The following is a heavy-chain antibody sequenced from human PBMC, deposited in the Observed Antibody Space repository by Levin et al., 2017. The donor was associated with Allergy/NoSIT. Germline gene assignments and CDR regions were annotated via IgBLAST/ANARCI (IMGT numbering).Heavy chain of an antibody. CDR3: ARGRYGSGYDFEY. J-gene: IGHJ4*02. D-gene: IGHD3-10*01. CDR1: GGSFSGYY. CDR2: INHSEST. Sequence: ASETLSLTCAVYGGSFSGYYWTWIRQPPGKGLEWIGEINHSESTNYNPSLKSRVTISLDTSKNQLSLKLNSVTAADTAVYYCARGRYGSGYDFEYWGQGTLVTVSS. V-gene: IGHV4-34*01.